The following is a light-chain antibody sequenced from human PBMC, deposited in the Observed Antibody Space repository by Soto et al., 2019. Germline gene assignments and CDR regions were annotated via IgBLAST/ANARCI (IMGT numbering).Light chain of an antibody. V-gene: IGKV3-15*01. CDR3: LQYNNWWT. J-gene: IGKJ1*01. CDR1: QSVSSS. Sequence: DMVMTQSPATLSVSPGERATLSCRASQSVSSSLAWYQQKPGRSPRLLIYGASTRAIGIPARFSGSGSGTEFTLTISSLQSEDFAVYYCLQYNNWWTFGQGTKVEI. CDR2: GAS.